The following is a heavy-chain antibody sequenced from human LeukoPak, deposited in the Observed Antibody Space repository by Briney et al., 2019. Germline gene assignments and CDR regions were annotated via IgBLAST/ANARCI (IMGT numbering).Heavy chain of an antibody. V-gene: IGHV3-23*01. J-gene: IGHJ3*02. CDR2: ISGSGRDT. CDR3: AKDYYIVVVPAAIGAFDI. D-gene: IGHD2-2*02. Sequence: GGSLRLSCAASGFTFSIYAMSWVRQAPGKGLEWVSAISGSGRDTYYTDSVKGRFTISRDNSKNTLYLQMNSLRAEDTAVYYCAKDYYIVVVPAAIGAFDIWGQGTMVTVSS. CDR1: GFTFSIYA.